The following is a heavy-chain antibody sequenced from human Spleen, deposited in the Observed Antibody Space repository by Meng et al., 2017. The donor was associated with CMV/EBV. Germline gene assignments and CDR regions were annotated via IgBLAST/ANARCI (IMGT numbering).Heavy chain of an antibody. CDR2: ITGRGDNT. CDR3: AREGYYSDSSGYYSNAFDI. CDR1: GLPFSTYA. J-gene: IGHJ3*02. Sequence: GESLKISCETSGLPFSTYAMSWVRQAPGKGLEWVAGITGRGDNTYYADSMKGRFTISRDNSKNMLYLQLNSLRAEDTAVYYCAREGYYSDSSGYYSNAFDIWGQGTMVTVSS. V-gene: IGHV3-23*01. D-gene: IGHD3-22*01.